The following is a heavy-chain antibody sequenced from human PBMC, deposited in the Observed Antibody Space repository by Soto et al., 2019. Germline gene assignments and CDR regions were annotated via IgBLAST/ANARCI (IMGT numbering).Heavy chain of an antibody. CDR3: ARGPQAVYDFWSGYYTAPGYGMDV. CDR1: GGTFSSYD. D-gene: IGHD3-3*01. J-gene: IGHJ6*04. CDR2: MNPNSGNT. Sequence: GPSVKVSCNASGGTFSSYDINWVPQATGQGLEWIGLMNPNSGNTGYAQQFQGRVTMTRNTSISTAYMELSSLRSEDTAVYYCARGPQAVYDFWSGYYTAPGYGMDVWGKGTTVTVSS. V-gene: IGHV1-8*02.